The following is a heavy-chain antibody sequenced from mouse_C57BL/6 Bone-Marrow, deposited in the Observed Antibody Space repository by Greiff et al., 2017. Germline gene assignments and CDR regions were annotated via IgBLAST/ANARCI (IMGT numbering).Heavy chain of an antibody. V-gene: IGHV1-55*01. CDR3: ARCHYGRAWFAY. Sequence: QVQLQQPGAELVKPGASVKMSCKASGYTFTSYWITWVKQRPGQGLEWIGDIYPGSGSTNYNEKFKSKATLTVDTSSSTAYMQLSSLTSEGSAVYYCARCHYGRAWFAYWGQGTLVTVSA. J-gene: IGHJ3*01. CDR1: GYTFTSYW. D-gene: IGHD1-1*01. CDR2: IYPGSGST.